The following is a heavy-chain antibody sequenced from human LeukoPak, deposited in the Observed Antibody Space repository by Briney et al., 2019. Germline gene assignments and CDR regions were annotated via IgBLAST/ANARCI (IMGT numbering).Heavy chain of an antibody. J-gene: IGHJ4*02. CDR1: GLIFSNYG. CDR3: AKLTGTTDDFDY. Sequence: GGSLRLSCAASGLIFSNYGMHWVRQAPGKGLEWVAFIRYDGTNEYYADSVKGRFTISRNNYKNMLYLQMNSLRADDTAVYYCAKLTGTTDDFDYWGQGTLVTVSS. V-gene: IGHV3-30*02. CDR2: IRYDGTNE. D-gene: IGHD1/OR15-1a*01.